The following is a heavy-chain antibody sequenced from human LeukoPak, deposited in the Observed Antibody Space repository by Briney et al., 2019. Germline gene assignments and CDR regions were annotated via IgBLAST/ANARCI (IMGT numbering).Heavy chain of an antibody. CDR2: ISYHGSDK. D-gene: IGHD4-23*01. CDR1: GFTFSSYT. V-gene: IGHV3-30-3*01. Sequence: GGSLRLSCAASGFTFSSYTMKWVRQAPSKGLEWVAVISYHGSDKDYADPVKGRFSISRDNPKNTVYLQMNSLRVEDTAVYYCARDHGGNRPNAFDIWGQGTMVTVSS. CDR3: ARDHGGNRPNAFDI. J-gene: IGHJ3*02.